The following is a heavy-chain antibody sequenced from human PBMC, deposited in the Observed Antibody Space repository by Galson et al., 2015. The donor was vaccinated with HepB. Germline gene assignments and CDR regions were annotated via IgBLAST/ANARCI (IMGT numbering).Heavy chain of an antibody. CDR2: IWYDGSNK. Sequence: SLRLSCAASGFTFSSYGMHWVRQAPGKGLEWVAVIWYDGSNKYYADSVKGRFTISRDNSKNTLYLQMNSLRAEDTAVYYCARDQDYDILTGYHLAPGYYGMDVWGQGTTVTVSS. CDR3: ARDQDYDILTGYHLAPGYYGMDV. D-gene: IGHD3-9*01. CDR1: GFTFSSYG. V-gene: IGHV3-33*01. J-gene: IGHJ6*02.